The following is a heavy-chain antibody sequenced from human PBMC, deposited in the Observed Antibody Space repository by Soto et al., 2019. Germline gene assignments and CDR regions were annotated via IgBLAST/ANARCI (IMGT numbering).Heavy chain of an antibody. V-gene: IGHV3-30*18. CDR1: GFTFSSYG. CDR2: ISYDGSNK. D-gene: IGHD3-9*01. Sequence: GGSLRLSCAASGFTFSSYGMHWVRQAPGKGLEWVAVISYDGSNKYYADSVKGRFTISRDNSKNTLYLQMNSLRAEDTAVYYCAKSILTGYDAFDIWGQGTMVTVSS. J-gene: IGHJ3*02. CDR3: AKSILTGYDAFDI.